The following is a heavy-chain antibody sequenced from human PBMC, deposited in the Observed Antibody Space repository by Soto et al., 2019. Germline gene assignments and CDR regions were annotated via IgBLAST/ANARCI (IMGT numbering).Heavy chain of an antibody. CDR2: INPSDNST. Sequence: QVQLVQSGAEVKKPGASVKVSCKASGYTFTSYYMHWVRQAPGQGLEWMGVINPSDNSTTYAQKFQGRVTMTRDTSTSTFYMELTSLRSEDTAVYYCARARGWFDPWGQGTLVTVSS. CDR1: GYTFTSYY. D-gene: IGHD3-10*01. J-gene: IGHJ5*02. CDR3: ARARGWFDP. V-gene: IGHV1-46*01.